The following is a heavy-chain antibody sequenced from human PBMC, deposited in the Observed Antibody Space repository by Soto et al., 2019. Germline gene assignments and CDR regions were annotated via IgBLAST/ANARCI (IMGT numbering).Heavy chain of an antibody. Sequence: QITLKESGPPLVKPTQTLTLTCTFSGFSLSTSGVGVGWIRQPPGKALEWLALNYWDDDKRYSPSLKSRLTITKDTSKNQVVLTMTNMDPVDTATYYCAHSQSSGSYYPYFDPWGQGTLVTVSS. V-gene: IGHV2-5*02. D-gene: IGHD3-10*01. CDR1: GFSLSTSGVG. J-gene: IGHJ5*02. CDR2: NYWDDDK. CDR3: AHSQSSGSYYPYFDP.